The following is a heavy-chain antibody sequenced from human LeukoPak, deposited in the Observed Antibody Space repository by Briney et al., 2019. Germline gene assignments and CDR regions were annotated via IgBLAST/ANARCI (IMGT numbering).Heavy chain of an antibody. CDR3: AELGITMIGGV. D-gene: IGHD3-10*02. Sequence: GGSLRLSCAASGFTFSSYWMSWVRQAPGKGLEWLSSISSNSRTMYYAESVKGRFTISRDNAKNSLYLQMNSLRAEDTAVYYCAELGITMIGGVWGKGTTVTISS. J-gene: IGHJ6*04. V-gene: IGHV3-48*04. CDR1: GFTFSSYW. CDR2: ISSNSRTM.